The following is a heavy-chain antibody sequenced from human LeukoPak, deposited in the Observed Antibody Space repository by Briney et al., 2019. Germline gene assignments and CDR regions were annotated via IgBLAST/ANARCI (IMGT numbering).Heavy chain of an antibody. Sequence: ASVKVSCKASGYTFTGYYMHWVRQAPGQGLEWMGWINPNSGGTNYAQKFQGRVTMTRDTSISTAYMELSRLRSDDTAVYYCARDVPKQLVRRDDAFDIWGQGTMVTVSS. J-gene: IGHJ3*02. CDR1: GYTFTGYY. D-gene: IGHD6-13*01. V-gene: IGHV1-2*02. CDR2: INPNSGGT. CDR3: ARDVPKQLVRRDDAFDI.